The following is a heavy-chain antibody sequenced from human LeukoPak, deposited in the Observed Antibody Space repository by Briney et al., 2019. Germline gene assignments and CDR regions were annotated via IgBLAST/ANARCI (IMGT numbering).Heavy chain of an antibody. CDR1: GFTLSSYE. CDR3: ARDYGGSSPFDY. Sequence: GGSLRLSCAASGFTLSSYEMHWVRQAPGKGLEWVSYISSSDSTIYYADSVKGRFTISRDNAKNSLYLQMNSLRAEDTAVYYCARDYGGSSPFDYWGQGTLVSVSS. V-gene: IGHV3-48*03. J-gene: IGHJ4*02. CDR2: ISSSDSTI. D-gene: IGHD4-23*01.